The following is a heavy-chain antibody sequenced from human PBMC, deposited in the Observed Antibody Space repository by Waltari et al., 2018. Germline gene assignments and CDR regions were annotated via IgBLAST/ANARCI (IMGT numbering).Heavy chain of an antibody. V-gene: IGHV2-5*01. CDR3: ALGSSCYYGEAEYYFDY. CDR2: IYWNGDQ. J-gene: IGHJ4*02. D-gene: IGHD3-22*01. Sequence: QITLKESGPTLVKPTQTLTLTCTFSGFSLSTSGVGVGWIRQPPGKALEWLALIYWNGDQRYSPSLKSSLTITKDPSKNQVVLTMTNMDPVDTATYYCALGSSCYYGEAEYYFDYCGQGTLVTVSS. CDR1: GFSLSTSGVG.